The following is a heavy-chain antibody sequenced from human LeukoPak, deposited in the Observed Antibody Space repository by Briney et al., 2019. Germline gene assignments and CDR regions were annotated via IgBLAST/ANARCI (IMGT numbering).Heavy chain of an antibody. CDR3: AKEKLPSGYSFLTDY. D-gene: IGHD5-18*01. V-gene: IGHV3-21*01. J-gene: IGHJ4*02. CDR1: GFTFSSYS. Sequence: GGSLRLSCAASGFTFSSYSMNWVRQAPGKGLEWVSSISSSSSYIYYADSVKGRFTISRDNAKNSLYLQMNSLRAEDTAVYYCAKEKLPSGYSFLTDYWGQGTLVTVSS. CDR2: ISSSSSYI.